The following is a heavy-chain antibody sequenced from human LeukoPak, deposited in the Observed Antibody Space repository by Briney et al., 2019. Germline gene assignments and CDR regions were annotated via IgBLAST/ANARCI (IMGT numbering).Heavy chain of an antibody. CDR2: INHSGST. V-gene: IGHV4-34*01. J-gene: IGHJ4*02. CDR1: GGSFSGYY. D-gene: IGHD5-24*01. CDR3: VRDRELTY. Sequence: SETLSLTCAVYGGSFSGYYWSWIRQPPGKGLEWIGEINHSGSTNYNPSLKSRVTISVDTSKNQFSLKLSSVTAADTAVYYCVRDRELTYWGQGTLVTVSS.